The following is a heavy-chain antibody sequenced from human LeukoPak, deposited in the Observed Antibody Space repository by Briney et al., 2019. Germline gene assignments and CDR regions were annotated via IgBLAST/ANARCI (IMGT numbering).Heavy chain of an antibody. D-gene: IGHD1-26*01. J-gene: IGHJ3*01. V-gene: IGHV3-48*01. Sequence: GGSLRLSCAASGFTFSSYAMSRVRQAPGKGLEWVSAISSSRGSTIYYADSVKGRFTISRDSAKNSLYLQMNSLRAEDTAVYYCARDRGWEVPDAFDVWGQGTMVTVSS. CDR1: GFTFSSYA. CDR3: ARDRGWEVPDAFDV. CDR2: ISSSRGSTI.